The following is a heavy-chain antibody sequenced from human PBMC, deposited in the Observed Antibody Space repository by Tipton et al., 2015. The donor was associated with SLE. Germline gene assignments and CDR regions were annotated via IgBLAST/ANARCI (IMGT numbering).Heavy chain of an antibody. CDR3: ARAPGLDRDYYYYYYMDV. CDR1: GGSFSGYY. CDR2: INHSGGT. J-gene: IGHJ6*03. Sequence: LSLTCAVYGGSFSGYYWSWIRQPPGKGLEWIGEINHSGGTNYNPSLKSRVTISVDTSKNQFSLKLSSVTAADTAVYYCARAPGLDRDYYYYYYMDVWGKGTTVTVPS. V-gene: IGHV4-34*01. D-gene: IGHD3/OR15-3a*01.